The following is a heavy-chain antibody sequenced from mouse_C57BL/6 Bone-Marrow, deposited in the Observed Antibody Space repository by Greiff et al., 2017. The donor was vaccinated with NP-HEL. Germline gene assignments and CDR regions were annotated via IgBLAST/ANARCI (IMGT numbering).Heavy chain of an antibody. CDR2: ISSGGSYT. J-gene: IGHJ1*03. CDR1: GFTFSSYG. V-gene: IGHV5-6*01. Sequence: EVMLVESGGDLVKPGGSLKLSCAASGFTFSSYGMSWVRQTPDKRLEWVATISSGGSYTYYPDSVKGRFTISRDNAKNTLYLQMSSLKSEDTAMYYCAMRYERGYFDVWGTGTTVTVSS. D-gene: IGHD2-14*01. CDR3: AMRYERGYFDV.